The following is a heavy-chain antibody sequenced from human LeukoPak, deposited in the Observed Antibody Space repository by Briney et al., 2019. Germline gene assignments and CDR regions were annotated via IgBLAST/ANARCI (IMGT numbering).Heavy chain of an antibody. CDR3: ASSGDYDILTGYYRGWS. CDR1: GFTFSSYI. D-gene: IGHD3-9*01. J-gene: IGHJ5*02. CDR2: ISSSSSYI. V-gene: IGHV3-21*01. Sequence: GGSLRLSCAASGFTFSSYIMNWVRQAPGKGLEWVSSISSSSSYIYYADSVKGRFTISRDNAKNSLYLQMNSLRAEDTAVYYCASSGDYDILTGYYRGWSWGQGTMVTVSS.